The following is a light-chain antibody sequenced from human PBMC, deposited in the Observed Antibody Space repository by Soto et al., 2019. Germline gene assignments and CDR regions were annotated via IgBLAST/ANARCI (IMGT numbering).Light chain of an antibody. CDR2: ATS. CDR3: QQLNTYPLP. Sequence: DIQLTQSPSFLSASVGDRVTFTCRASQGLNSYFAWYQQKPGKAPRLLLYATSTLRSVFPSRFSGSGSGTELTLTISSLRPEDVATYYCQQLNTYPLPFGGGTKVEIK. V-gene: IGKV1-9*01. CDR1: QGLNSY. J-gene: IGKJ4*01.